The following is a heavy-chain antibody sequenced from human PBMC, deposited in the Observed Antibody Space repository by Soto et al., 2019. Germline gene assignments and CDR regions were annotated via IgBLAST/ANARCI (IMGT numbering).Heavy chain of an antibody. CDR3: AKSPNFYCSSPNCYKYYFDH. D-gene: IGHD2-2*02. V-gene: IGHV3-30*18. Sequence: GGSLRLSCAASGFTFSSYAMSWVRQAPGKGLEWVAVISYDGSEKYYVDSVKGRFTISKDNSKNALYLQMNSLRPEDTAVYYCAKSPNFYCSSPNCYKYYFDHWGQGTRVTVS. CDR2: ISYDGSEK. J-gene: IGHJ4*02. CDR1: GFTFSSYA.